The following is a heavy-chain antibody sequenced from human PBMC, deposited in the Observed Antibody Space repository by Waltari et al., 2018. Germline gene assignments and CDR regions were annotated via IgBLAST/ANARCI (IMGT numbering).Heavy chain of an antibody. CDR2: INHSGST. J-gene: IGHJ3*02. CDR1: GGSFSGYY. Sequence: QVQLQQWGAGLLKPSETLSLTCAVYGGSFSGYYWSWIRQPPGKGLEWIGEINHSGSTNYNPSLKGRVTISVDTSKNQFSLKLSSVTAADTAVYYCARGYGSGSYWWDAFDIWGQGTMVTVSS. CDR3: ARGYGSGSYWWDAFDI. V-gene: IGHV4-34*01. D-gene: IGHD3-10*01.